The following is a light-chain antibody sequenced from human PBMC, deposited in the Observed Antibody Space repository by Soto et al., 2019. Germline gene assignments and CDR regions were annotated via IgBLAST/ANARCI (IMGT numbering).Light chain of an antibody. V-gene: IGKV3-15*01. J-gene: IGKJ1*01. CDR2: GAS. Sequence: EIVMTQSPATLSVSPGERATLSCRASQSVSSSLAWYQQKPGQAPRLLIYGASTRATGIPARFSGSGSGTAFTLTISSLQSEDFAVYYCQQYNNWPLWTFGQGTKVEIK. CDR1: QSVSSS. CDR3: QQYNNWPLWT.